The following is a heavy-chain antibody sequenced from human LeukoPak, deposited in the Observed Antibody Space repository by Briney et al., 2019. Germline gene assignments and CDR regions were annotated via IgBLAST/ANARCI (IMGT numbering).Heavy chain of an antibody. Sequence: GGSLRLSCPASGFTVSSNYMSWVRQAPGKGLEWVSVIYSGGRTYYADSVKGRFTISRHNSKSALYLQMHSLRAEDTAVYYCARDHGGIIDYWGQGTLVSVSS. D-gene: IGHD4-23*01. V-gene: IGHV3-53*04. CDR2: IYSGGRT. J-gene: IGHJ4*02. CDR1: GFTVSSNY. CDR3: ARDHGGIIDY.